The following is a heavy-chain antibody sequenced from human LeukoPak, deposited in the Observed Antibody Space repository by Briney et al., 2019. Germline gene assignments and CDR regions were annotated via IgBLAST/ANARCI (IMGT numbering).Heavy chain of an antibody. V-gene: IGHV3-74*01. Sequence: RLRCLRPSPAASGLTPSSYWTQSVRPAPRGGLLCVSRIYSEVSSTSYADSVKGRFTISRDNAKNTLYLQMNSLRAEDTAVYYCAKYSSSPGGRGYFDYWGQGTLITVSS. CDR2: IYSEVSST. CDR3: AKYSSSPGGRGYFDY. CDR1: GLTPSSYW. J-gene: IGHJ4*02. D-gene: IGHD6-6*01.